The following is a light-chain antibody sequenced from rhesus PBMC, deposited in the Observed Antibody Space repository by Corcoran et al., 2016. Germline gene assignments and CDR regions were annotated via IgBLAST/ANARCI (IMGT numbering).Light chain of an antibody. Sequence: DIQMTQSPSSLSASVGDRVTITCRASQGISNWLAWYQQKPWKSPKLLIYKASTLQSGVPSRFSGSGSGTGFTLTISSLQPEDFATDYCQQHNSTPLTFGGGTKVGIK. CDR2: KAS. CDR1: QGISNW. V-gene: IGKV1-21*01. J-gene: IGKJ4*01. CDR3: QQHNSTPLT.